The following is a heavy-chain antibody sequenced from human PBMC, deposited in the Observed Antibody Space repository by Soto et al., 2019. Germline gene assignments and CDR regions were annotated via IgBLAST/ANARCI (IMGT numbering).Heavy chain of an antibody. CDR2: FDPEDGET. J-gene: IGHJ4*02. CDR3: ATVNYYGDYEG. Sequence: GASEEVSCKVSGCTLTELSMHWVRQAPGKGLEWMGGFDPEDGETIYAQKFQGRVTMTEDTSTDTAYMELSSLRSEDTVVYYCATVNYYGDYEGWGQGTLVTVSS. CDR1: GCTLTELS. D-gene: IGHD4-17*01. V-gene: IGHV1-24*01.